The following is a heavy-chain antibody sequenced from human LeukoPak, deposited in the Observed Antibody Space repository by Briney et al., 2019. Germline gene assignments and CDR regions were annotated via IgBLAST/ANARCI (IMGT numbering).Heavy chain of an antibody. CDR1: GFTFSDYY. CDR3: ARDRSYYYGSERYFDY. Sequence: PGGSLRLSCAASGFTFSDYYMSWIRQAPGKGLEWVSYISSSSSTIYYADSVKGRFTISRDNAKNSLYLQMNSLRAEDTAVYYCARDRSYYYGSERYFDYWGQGTLVTVSS. D-gene: IGHD3-10*01. CDR2: ISSSSSTI. V-gene: IGHV3-11*04. J-gene: IGHJ4*02.